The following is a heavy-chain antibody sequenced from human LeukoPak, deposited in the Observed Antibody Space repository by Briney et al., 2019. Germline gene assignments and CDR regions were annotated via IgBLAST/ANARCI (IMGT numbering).Heavy chain of an antibody. J-gene: IGHJ3*02. V-gene: IGHV4-34*01. D-gene: IGHD1-26*01. CDR1: GGSFSGYY. CDR2: INHSGST. Sequence: PSETLSLTCAVYGGSFSGYYWSWIRQPPGKGLEWIGEINHSGSTNYNPSLKSRVTISVDTSKNQFSLKLSSETAPDTAVYYCARYIVGATTPDAFDIWGQGTMVTVSS. CDR3: ARYIVGATTPDAFDI.